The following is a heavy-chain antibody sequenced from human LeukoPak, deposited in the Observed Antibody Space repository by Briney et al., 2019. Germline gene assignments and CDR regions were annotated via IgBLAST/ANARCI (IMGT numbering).Heavy chain of an antibody. V-gene: IGHV1-18*01. CDR1: GYTFTSYG. CDR3: ARDRVVPFSDYYYGMDV. J-gene: IGHJ6*02. Sequence: ASVKVSCKASGYTFTSYGISWVRQAPGQGLEWMGWISAYNGNTNYAQKLQGRVTMTTDTSTSTAYMEPRSLRSDDTAVYYCARDRVVPFSDYYYGMDVWGQGTTVTVSS. D-gene: IGHD2-2*01. CDR2: ISAYNGNT.